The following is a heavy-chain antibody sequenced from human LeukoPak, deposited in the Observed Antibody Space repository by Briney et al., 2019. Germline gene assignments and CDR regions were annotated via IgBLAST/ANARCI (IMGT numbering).Heavy chain of an antibody. J-gene: IGHJ5*02. V-gene: IGHV4-34*01. CDR3: ARANVATQRNFNWFDP. Sequence: SEALSLTCVVYGGPLSGYYWSWIRQTPGKGLEWIGEINNTGSTNYNPPLRSRVTMSVATPQKQLSLKLTSVTAADPAVYYCARANVATQRNFNWFDPWGQGTLVTVSS. D-gene: IGHD5-12*01. CDR1: GGPLSGYY. CDR2: INNTGST.